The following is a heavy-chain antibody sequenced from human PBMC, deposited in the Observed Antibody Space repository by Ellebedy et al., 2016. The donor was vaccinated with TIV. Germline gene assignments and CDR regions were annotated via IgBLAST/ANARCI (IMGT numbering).Heavy chain of an antibody. J-gene: IGHJ6*02. Sequence: ASVKVSCKASGYTFTGYYMHWVRQAPGQGLEWMGWINPNSGGTNYAQRFQGRVTMTRDTSISTAYMELSRLRSDDTAVYYCASRYSGSYYVVDYYYGMDVWGQGTTVTVSS. CDR2: INPNSGGT. V-gene: IGHV1-2*02. D-gene: IGHD1-26*01. CDR3: ASRYSGSYYVVDYYYGMDV. CDR1: GYTFTGYY.